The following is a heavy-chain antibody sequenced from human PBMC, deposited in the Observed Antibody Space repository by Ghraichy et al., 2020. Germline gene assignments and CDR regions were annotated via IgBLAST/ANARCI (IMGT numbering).Heavy chain of an antibody. V-gene: IGHV3-23*01. J-gene: IGHJ6*02. CDR3: AKDLSRPYYDFWSGYYTGLPHYGMDV. CDR1: GFTFSSYA. D-gene: IGHD3-3*01. Sequence: GSLRLSCAASGFTFSSYAMSWVRQAPGKGLEWVSAISGSGGSTYYADSVKGRFTISRDNSKNTLYLQMNSLRAEDTAVYYCAKDLSRPYYDFWSGYYTGLPHYGMDVWGQGTTVSVSS. CDR2: ISGSGGST.